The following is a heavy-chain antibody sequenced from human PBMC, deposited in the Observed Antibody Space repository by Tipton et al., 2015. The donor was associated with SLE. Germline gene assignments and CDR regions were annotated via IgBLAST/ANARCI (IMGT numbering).Heavy chain of an antibody. CDR2: INHSGNT. D-gene: IGHD3-16*01. CDR3: ARFGPLGDSRFSASDY. V-gene: IGHV4-34*01. J-gene: IGHJ4*02. Sequence: TLSLTCAVYGGSFSGYYWSWIRQPPGKGLEWIGEINHSGNTNYNPSLKSRVTISVDTSKNQFSLKLSSVTAADTAVYYCARFGPLGDSRFSASDYWGQGTLVTVSS. CDR1: GGSFSGYY.